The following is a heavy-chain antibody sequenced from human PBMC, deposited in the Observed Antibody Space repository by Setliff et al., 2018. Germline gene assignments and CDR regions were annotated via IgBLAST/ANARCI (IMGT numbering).Heavy chain of an antibody. Sequence: SETLSLTCTVSGGSISSGSHYWTWIRQPTGKRLEWIGHIDPSGDTNYSPSLKSRVTISRDDSKSALYLQMNSLKTDDTAVYYCTTVGHIGGFRLFDYWGQGALVTVSS. CDR1: GGSISSGSHY. J-gene: IGHJ4*02. D-gene: IGHD4-17*01. CDR3: TTVGHIGGFRLFDY. V-gene: IGHV4-61*09. CDR2: IDPSGDT.